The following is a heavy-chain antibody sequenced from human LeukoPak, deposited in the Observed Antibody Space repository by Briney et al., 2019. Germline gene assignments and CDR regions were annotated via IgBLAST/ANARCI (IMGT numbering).Heavy chain of an antibody. J-gene: IGHJ4*02. CDR1: GYTFTSYD. CDR2: MNPNSGNT. V-gene: IGHV1-8*01. Sequence: ASVKVSCKASGYTFTSYDISWVRQATGQGLEWMGWMNPNSGNTGYAQKFQGRVTMTRNTSISTAYMELSSLRSEDTAVYYCARAKRGIAARHYYFDYWGQGTLVTVSS. CDR3: ARAKRGIAARHYYFDY. D-gene: IGHD6-6*01.